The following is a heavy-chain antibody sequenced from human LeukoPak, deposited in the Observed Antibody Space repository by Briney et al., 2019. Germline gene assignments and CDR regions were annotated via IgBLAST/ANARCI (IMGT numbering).Heavy chain of an antibody. Sequence: GSSVKVSCKASGGTFSSYAISWVRQAPGQGLEWMGGIIPIFGTANYAQKFQGRVTMTRDMSTSTVYMELSSLRSGDTAVYYCARDEKDTTLDYWGQGTLVTVSS. J-gene: IGHJ4*02. CDR2: IIPIFGTA. CDR1: GGTFSSYA. CDR3: ARDEKDTTLDY. D-gene: IGHD1-14*01. V-gene: IGHV1-69*05.